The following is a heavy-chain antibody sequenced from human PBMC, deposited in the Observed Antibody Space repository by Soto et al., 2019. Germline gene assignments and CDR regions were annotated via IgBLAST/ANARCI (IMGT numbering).Heavy chain of an antibody. V-gene: IGHV3-23*01. J-gene: IGHJ6*02. CDR1: EFTFNTYA. CDR2: ISGSGATT. Sequence: EVQLLESGGGLVQPGESLTLSCAVSEFTFNTYAMTWARRAPGKGLEWVSAISGSGATTYVADSVKGRFTISRDNSKDTLYLQMNSLRAEDTAIYYFVKGRGRAYYYYGLDVWGQGTTVTVSS. CDR3: VKGRGRAYYYYGLDV. D-gene: IGHD3-10*01.